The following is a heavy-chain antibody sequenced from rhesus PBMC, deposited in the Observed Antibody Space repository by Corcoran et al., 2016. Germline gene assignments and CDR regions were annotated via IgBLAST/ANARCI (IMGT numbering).Heavy chain of an antibody. Sequence: QVQLQESGPGLVKPSETLSLTCAVSGGSISDDYYWSWIRQPPGKGLEWIGYIYGSGGGTNYNPSLMNRFTISIDTSKNQFSLKLSSVTAADTAVYYCARVNSSWYAFDFWGQGLRVTVSS. CDR2: IYGSGGGT. CDR3: ARVNSSWYAFDF. J-gene: IGHJ3*01. D-gene: IGHD6-13*01. CDR1: GGSISDDYY. V-gene: IGHV4-106*01.